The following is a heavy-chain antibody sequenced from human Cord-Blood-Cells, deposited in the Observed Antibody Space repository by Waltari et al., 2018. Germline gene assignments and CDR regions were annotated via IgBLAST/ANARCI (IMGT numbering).Heavy chain of an antibody. CDR2: ISCSGGST. D-gene: IGHD3-10*01. J-gene: IGHJ4*02. V-gene: IGHV3-23*01. CDR3: AAVLPVRSHFYD. CDR1: GFTFSSHA. Sequence: EVPLLETGGGLVQPGGSLRLSFAASGFTFSSHAMSWVRQAPGKGLEWIADISCSGGSTYYAYSVSGRFTISRDNTKNTLYLQINILGAEDTAVYYCAAVLPVRSHFYDWGQGTLVTVSS.